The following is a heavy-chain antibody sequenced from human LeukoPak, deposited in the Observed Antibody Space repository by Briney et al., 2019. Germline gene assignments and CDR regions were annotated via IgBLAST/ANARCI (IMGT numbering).Heavy chain of an antibody. CDR2: IYYSGST. J-gene: IGHJ4*02. Sequence: SETLSLTCTVSGDSISSSSYYWGWVRQPRGKGLEWIGSIYYSGSTYYNPSLKSRVTISVDTSKNQFSLKLSSVTAADTAVYYCARSPRGYSYEYYFDYWGQGTLVTVSS. CDR1: GDSISSSSYY. CDR3: ARSPRGYSYEYYFDY. D-gene: IGHD5-18*01. V-gene: IGHV4-39*01.